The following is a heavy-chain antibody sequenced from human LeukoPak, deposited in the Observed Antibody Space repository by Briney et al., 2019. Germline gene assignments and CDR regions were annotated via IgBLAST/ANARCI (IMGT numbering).Heavy chain of an antibody. CDR2: ISAYNGNT. D-gene: IGHD3-22*01. V-gene: IGHV1-18*01. CDR1: GYTFTSYG. J-gene: IGHJ4*02. Sequence: ASVKVSCKASGYTFTSYGFSWVRQAPGQGLEWMGWISAYNGNTNYAQKLQGRVTMTTDTSTSTAYMELRSLRSDDTAVYYCVTYYYDSSGYYQFDYWGQGALVTVSS. CDR3: VTYYYDSSGYYQFDY.